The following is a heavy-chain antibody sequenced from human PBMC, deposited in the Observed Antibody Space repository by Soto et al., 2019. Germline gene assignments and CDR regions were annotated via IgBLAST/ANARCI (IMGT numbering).Heavy chain of an antibody. CDR3: ATDPVTSLTPYHGFYYFGMDV. V-gene: IGHV3-30*09. Sequence: GGSLRLSCRAFGFPFSTYTMHWVRQAPGKGLEWVAIISSDGKNKYYADSLKDRLDVFRDNSKDTLSLQINTLRTDDAATYYCATDPVTSLTPYHGFYYFGMDVWGQGTTVTVSS. CDR2: ISSDGKNK. CDR1: GFPFSTYT. D-gene: IGHD2-2*01. J-gene: IGHJ6*02.